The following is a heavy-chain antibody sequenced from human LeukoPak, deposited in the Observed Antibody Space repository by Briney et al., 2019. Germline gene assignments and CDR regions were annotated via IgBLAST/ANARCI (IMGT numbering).Heavy chain of an antibody. D-gene: IGHD3-22*01. Sequence: SETLPLTCTVSGGSISSYYWSWIRQPPGKGLEWIGYIYYSGSTNYNPSLKSRVTISVDTSKNQFSLKLSSVTAADTAVYYCARGPHSSGHDYWGQGTLVTVSS. CDR2: IYYSGST. J-gene: IGHJ4*02. CDR1: GGSISSYY. V-gene: IGHV4-59*01. CDR3: ARGPHSSGHDY.